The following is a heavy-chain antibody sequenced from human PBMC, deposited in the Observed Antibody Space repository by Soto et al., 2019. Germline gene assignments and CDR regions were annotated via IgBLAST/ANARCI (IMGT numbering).Heavy chain of an antibody. Sequence: QVQLVESGGGVVQPGRSLRLSCAASGFTFSSYGMHWVRQAPGKGLEWVAVIWYDGSNKYYADSVKGRFTISRDNYKNTLYLQMHSLRAGATAVYYCARTGIVATIPNYSYYGMDVWGQGTTVTVSS. J-gene: IGHJ6*02. CDR3: ARTGIVATIPNYSYYGMDV. CDR2: IWYDGSNK. CDR1: GFTFSSYG. V-gene: IGHV3-33*01. D-gene: IGHD5-12*01.